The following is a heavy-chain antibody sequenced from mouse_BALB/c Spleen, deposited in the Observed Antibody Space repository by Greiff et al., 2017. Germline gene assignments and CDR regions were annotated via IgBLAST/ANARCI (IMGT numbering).Heavy chain of an antibody. J-gene: IGHJ3*01. CDR3: TRGTYYDYDWFAY. CDR1: GYTFTSYW. Sequence: VQLKQSGTVLARPGASVKMSCKASGYTFTSYWMHWVKQRPGQGLEWIGAIYPGNSDTSYNQKFKGKAKLTAVTSTSTAYMELSSLTNEDSAVYYCTRGTYYDYDWFAYWGQGTLVTVSA. CDR2: IYPGNSDT. V-gene: IGHV1-5*01. D-gene: IGHD2-4*01.